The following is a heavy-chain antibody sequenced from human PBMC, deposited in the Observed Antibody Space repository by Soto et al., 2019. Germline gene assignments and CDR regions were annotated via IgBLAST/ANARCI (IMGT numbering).Heavy chain of an antibody. D-gene: IGHD2-15*01. V-gene: IGHV3-23*01. CDR1: GFTLRSYG. J-gene: IGHJ4*02. Sequence: EVQLLESGGGLVQVGMSLRLSCATSGFTLRSYGINWVRQAPGKGLEWVSGISSGAGNRYYADSVKGRFTISRDTSKNTFVPELNSVRGEDTAMYYCARSRPYSASDSWGQGALVCVSA. CDR3: ARSRPYSASDS. CDR2: ISSGAGNR.